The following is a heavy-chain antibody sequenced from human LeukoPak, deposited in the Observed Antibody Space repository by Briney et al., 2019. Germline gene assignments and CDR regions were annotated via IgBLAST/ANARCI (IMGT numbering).Heavy chain of an antibody. CDR2: VFYSGGP. Sequence: SETLSLTCTVSGGSISTYYWSWIRQPPGKELEWIGYVFYSGGPRYSPSLKSRVTVSVDTSKNQFSLKLTSVTAADTAVYYCARVGDYFFEYWGQGTLVTVSS. V-gene: IGHV4-59*01. D-gene: IGHD2-21*02. J-gene: IGHJ4*02. CDR3: ARVGDYFFEY. CDR1: GGSISTYY.